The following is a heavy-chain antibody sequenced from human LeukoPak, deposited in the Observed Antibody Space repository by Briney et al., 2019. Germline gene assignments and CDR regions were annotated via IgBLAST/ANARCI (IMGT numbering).Heavy chain of an antibody. CDR3: ARCRYFDWLLSHNWFDP. CDR2: INHSGST. Sequence: SETLSLTCAVYGGSFSGYYWSWIRQPPGKGLEWIGEINHSGSTNYNPSLKSRVTISVDTSKNQFSLKLSSVTAADTAVYYCARCRYFDWLLSHNWFDPWGQGNLVTVSS. V-gene: IGHV4-34*01. J-gene: IGHJ5*02. D-gene: IGHD3-9*01. CDR1: GGSFSGYY.